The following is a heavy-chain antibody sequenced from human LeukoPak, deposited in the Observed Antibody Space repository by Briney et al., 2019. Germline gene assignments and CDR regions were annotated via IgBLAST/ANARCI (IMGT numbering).Heavy chain of an antibody. J-gene: IGHJ4*02. D-gene: IGHD3-22*01. CDR1: GGSFSGYY. CDR3: ARGLWHSSGYPWCFDY. Sequence: SETLSLTCAVYGGSFSGYYWSWIRQPPGKGLEWIGEINHSGSTSYNPSLKSRVTISVDTSKNQFSLKLSSVTAADTAVYYCARGLWHSSGYPWCFDYWGQGTLVTVSS. V-gene: IGHV4-34*01. CDR2: INHSGST.